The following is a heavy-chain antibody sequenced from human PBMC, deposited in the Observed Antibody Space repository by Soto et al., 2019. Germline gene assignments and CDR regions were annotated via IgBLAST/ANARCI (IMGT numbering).Heavy chain of an antibody. CDR3: AKDRDYGDRHDAFDI. CDR1: GGSISSGGYY. J-gene: IGHJ3*02. V-gene: IGHV4-31*03. CDR2: IYYSGST. D-gene: IGHD4-17*01. Sequence: SETLSLTCTVSGGSISSGGYYWSWIRQHPGKGLEWIGYIYYSGSTYYNPSLKSRVTISVDTSKNQFSLKLSSVTAADTAVYYCAKDRDYGDRHDAFDIWGQGTMVTVSS.